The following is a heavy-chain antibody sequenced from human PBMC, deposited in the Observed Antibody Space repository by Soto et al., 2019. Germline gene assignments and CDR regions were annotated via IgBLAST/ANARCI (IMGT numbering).Heavy chain of an antibody. CDR2: ISAYNGNT. V-gene: IGHV1-18*01. CDR3: ARVWVGTTFAYYYGMDV. Sequence: QVQLVQSGAEVKKPGASVKVSCKASGYTFTTYGINWVRQAPGQGLVWMGWISAYNGNTNYAQKLQGRVTMTTDTSTSTAYMELRSLRSDDTAVYYCARVWVGTTFAYYYGMDVWGQGTTVTVSS. J-gene: IGHJ6*02. CDR1: GYTFTTYG. D-gene: IGHD1-1*01.